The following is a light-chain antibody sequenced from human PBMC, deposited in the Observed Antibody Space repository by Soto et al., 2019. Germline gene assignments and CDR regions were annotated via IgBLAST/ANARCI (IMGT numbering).Light chain of an antibody. CDR1: QGISSA. V-gene: IGKV1-13*02. Sequence: AIQLTQSPSSLSASVGDRVTITCRASQGISSALAWYQQKPGKAPKLLIYDASSLESGVPSRFSGSGSGTDITLTITCLQPKDCATDYCQQFNSYITFGRGTKVETK. CDR3: QQFNSYIT. J-gene: IGKJ4*01. CDR2: DAS.